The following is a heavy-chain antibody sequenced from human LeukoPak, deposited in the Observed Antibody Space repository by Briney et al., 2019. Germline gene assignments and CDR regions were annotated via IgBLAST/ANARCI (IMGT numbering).Heavy chain of an antibody. D-gene: IGHD1-26*01. J-gene: IGHJ4*02. V-gene: IGHV5-51*01. CDR3: ARRGSYYAEDDY. Sequence: GESLKISCKGSGYTFTNYWIGWVRQMPGKGLEWMGIIYPGDSDTRYSPSFEGQVTISADKSISTAYLQWSSLEASDTAMYYCARRGSYYAEDDYWGQGTLVTVSS. CDR1: GYTFTNYW. CDR2: IYPGDSDT.